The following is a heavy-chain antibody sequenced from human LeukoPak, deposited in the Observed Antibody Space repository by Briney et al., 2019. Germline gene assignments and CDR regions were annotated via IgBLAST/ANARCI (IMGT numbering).Heavy chain of an antibody. CDR2: ISGDGVST. J-gene: IGHJ4*02. CDR1: GLPIADFA. V-gene: IGHV3-43*02. CDR3: ARESGKFDY. Sequence: PGGSLRLSCVASGLPIADFAMHWVRQAPGKGLEWVSLISGDGVSTVYEDSVKGRFSISRDNSKNSLSLEMNSLRTEDTAMYYCARESGKFDYWGQGTLVAVSS.